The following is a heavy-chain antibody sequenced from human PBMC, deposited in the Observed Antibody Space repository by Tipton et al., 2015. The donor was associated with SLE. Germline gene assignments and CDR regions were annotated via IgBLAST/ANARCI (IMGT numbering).Heavy chain of an antibody. CDR2: IYYSGTT. CDR1: DGSISSSSYY. Sequence: TLSLTCTVSDGSISSSSYYWAWIRQPPGRGLEYIGSIYYSGTTNFNPSLKSRVTISVDTSKNQFSLKLSSVTAADTAVYYCARHGDSLMPPDYWGQGTLVTVSS. CDR3: ARHGDSLMPPDY. J-gene: IGHJ4*02. D-gene: IGHD2-2*01. V-gene: IGHV4-39*01.